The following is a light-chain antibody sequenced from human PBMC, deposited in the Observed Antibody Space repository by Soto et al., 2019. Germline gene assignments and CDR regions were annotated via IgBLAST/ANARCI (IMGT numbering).Light chain of an antibody. CDR1: NSDVSSYNF. Sequence: QSVLTQPRSVSGSPGQSVTISCTGTNSDVSSYNFVSWYQQYPGKAPRVIIYHVTKRPSGVPDRFSGSQSGDTASLTISGLQAEDEAEYYCCADGVGYNFVLGYGTKVTVL. V-gene: IGLV2-11*01. CDR2: HVT. CDR3: CADGVGYNFV. J-gene: IGLJ1*01.